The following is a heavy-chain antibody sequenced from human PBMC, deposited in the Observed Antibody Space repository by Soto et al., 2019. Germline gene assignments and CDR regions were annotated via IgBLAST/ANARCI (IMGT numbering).Heavy chain of an antibody. V-gene: IGHV3-15*07. CDR3: SGDQPGVTTKYGFDY. CDR1: GFTFSNAW. Sequence: EVQLLESGGGLVKPGGSLRLSCAASGFTFSNAWMNWVRQAPGQGLEWVARFKSRGDGGTTDYAAPVKGRFTISRDDSEATLCVQMNSLRTEDTAAYFCSGDQPGVTTKYGFDYWGQGILVTVSP. D-gene: IGHD2-2*01. CDR2: FKSRGDGGTT. J-gene: IGHJ4*02.